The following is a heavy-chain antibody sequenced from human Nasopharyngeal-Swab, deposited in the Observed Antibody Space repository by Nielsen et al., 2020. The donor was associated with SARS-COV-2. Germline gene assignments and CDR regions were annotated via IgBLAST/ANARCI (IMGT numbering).Heavy chain of an antibody. D-gene: IGHD6-19*01. V-gene: IGHV1-2*02. Sequence: ASVKVSCKASGYTFTGYYMHWVRQAPGQGLEWMGWMKPNSGGTKYAQKFQGRVTITRDTSATTTYMELNSLRSEDTAVFYCARARTVAAFDFWGQGTLVTVSS. J-gene: IGHJ4*02. CDR1: GYTFTGYY. CDR2: MKPNSGGT. CDR3: ARARTVAAFDF.